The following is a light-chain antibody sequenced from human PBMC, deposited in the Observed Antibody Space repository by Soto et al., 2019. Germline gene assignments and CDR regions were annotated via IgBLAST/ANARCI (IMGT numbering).Light chain of an antibody. CDR2: DAS. CDR3: QQYDNLPVT. V-gene: IGKV1-33*01. CDR1: QDISNY. J-gene: IGKJ4*01. Sequence: DIQMTQSPSSLSASVGDRVTITCQASQDISNYLNWYQQKPGKAPKLLIYDASNLETGVPSRFSGSRSGTDVTFLISSLQPEDIATYYCQQYDNLPVTFGGGTKVEIK.